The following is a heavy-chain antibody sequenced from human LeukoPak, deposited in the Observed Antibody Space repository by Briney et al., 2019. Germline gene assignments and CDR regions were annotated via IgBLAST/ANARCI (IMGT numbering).Heavy chain of an antibody. CDR1: GYTLTELS. CDR2: FDPEDGET. Sequence: GASVKVSCKVSGYTLTELSMHWVRQAPGKGLEWMGGFDPEDGETIYAQKFQGRVTMTEDTSTDTAYMELSSLRSEDTAVYYCATGKYYYDSSGYYALDYWGQGTLVTVSS. D-gene: IGHD3-22*01. J-gene: IGHJ4*02. V-gene: IGHV1-24*01. CDR3: ATGKYYYDSSGYYALDY.